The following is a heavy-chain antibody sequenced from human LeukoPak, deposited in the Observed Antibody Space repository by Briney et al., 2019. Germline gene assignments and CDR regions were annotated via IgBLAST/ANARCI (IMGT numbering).Heavy chain of an antibody. CDR3: ARDLGGVAAAGSPAGG. V-gene: IGHV1-69*04. CDR2: IIPILGIA. CDR1: GGTFSSYT. J-gene: IGHJ4*02. D-gene: IGHD6-13*01. Sequence: SVKVSCKASGGTFSSYTISWVRQAPGQGLEWMGRIIPILGIANYAQKFQGRVTITAVKSTSTAYMELSSLRSEDTAVYYCARDLGGVAAAGSPAGGWGQGTLVTVSS.